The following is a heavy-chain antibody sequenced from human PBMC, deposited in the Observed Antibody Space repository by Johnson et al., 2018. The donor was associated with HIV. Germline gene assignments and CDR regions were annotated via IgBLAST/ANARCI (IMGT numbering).Heavy chain of an antibody. Sequence: QVQLVESGGGVVQPGGSLRLSCAASGFTFSRCGMHWVRQAPGKGLEWVAFIRYDGTTEYYADSVKGRFTISRDNSKNALNLQMNCLRAEDTAVYYCAKSGLFVLVVYAPDVFDIWGQGTMVTVSS. CDR1: GFTFSRCG. J-gene: IGHJ3*02. CDR3: AKSGLFVLVVYAPDVFDI. D-gene: IGHD2-8*02. V-gene: IGHV3-30*02. CDR2: IRYDGTTE.